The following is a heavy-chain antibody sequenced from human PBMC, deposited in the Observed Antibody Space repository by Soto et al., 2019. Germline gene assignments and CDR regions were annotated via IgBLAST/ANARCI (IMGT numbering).Heavy chain of an antibody. J-gene: IGHJ6*02. CDR1: GYTFTGYS. Sequence: GASVKVSCKASGYTFTGYSMHWVRQAPGQGLEWMGWINPNSGGTNYAQNFQGWVTLTRDTSISTAYMELSRLRSDDTAVYYCARDRYYDSSGYYYADYYYYNGLDVWGQGTTVTVSS. V-gene: IGHV1-2*04. D-gene: IGHD3-22*01. CDR2: INPNSGGT. CDR3: ARDRYYDSSGYYYADYYYYNGLDV.